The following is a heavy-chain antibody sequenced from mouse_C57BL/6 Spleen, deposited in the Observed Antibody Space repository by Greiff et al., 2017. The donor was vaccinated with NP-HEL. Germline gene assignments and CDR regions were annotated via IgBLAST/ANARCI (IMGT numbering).Heavy chain of an antibody. Sequence: VKLQESGAELVMPGASVKLSCKASGYTFTSYWMHWVKQRPGQGLEWIGEIDPSDSYTNYNQKFKGKSTLTVDKSSSTAYMQLSSLTSEDSAVYYCARGASGAMDYWGQGTSVTVSS. J-gene: IGHJ4*01. CDR2: IDPSDSYT. D-gene: IGHD6-1*01. CDR1: GYTFTSYW. V-gene: IGHV1-69*01. CDR3: ARGASGAMDY.